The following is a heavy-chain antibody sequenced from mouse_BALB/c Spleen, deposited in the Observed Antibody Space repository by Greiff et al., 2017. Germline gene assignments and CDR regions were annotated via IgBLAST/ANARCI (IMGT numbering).Heavy chain of an antibody. CDR1: GYTFTSYW. J-gene: IGHJ3*01. V-gene: IGHV1-7*01. Sequence: VQLQQSGAELAKPGASVKMSCKASGYTFTSYWMHWVKQRPGQGLEWIGYINPSTGYTEYNQKFKDKATLTADKSSSTAYMQLSSLTSEDSAVYYCARDHYYSGFAYWGQGTLVTVSA. CDR3: ARDHYYSGFAY. CDR2: INPSTGYT. D-gene: IGHD1-1*01.